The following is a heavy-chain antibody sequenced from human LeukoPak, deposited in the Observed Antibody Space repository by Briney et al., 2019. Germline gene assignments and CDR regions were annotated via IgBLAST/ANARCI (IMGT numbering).Heavy chain of an antibody. J-gene: IGHJ5*02. D-gene: IGHD2-21*02. CDR1: GYTFTGYY. Sequence: ASVKVSCKASGYTFTGYYMHWVRQAPGQGLEWMGWINPNSGGTNYAQKFQGRVTMTRDTSISTAYMELSRLRSDDTAVYYCARPSGPLGVTHNWFDPWGQGTLVTVSS. CDR3: ARPSGPLGVTHNWFDP. V-gene: IGHV1-2*02. CDR2: INPNSGGT.